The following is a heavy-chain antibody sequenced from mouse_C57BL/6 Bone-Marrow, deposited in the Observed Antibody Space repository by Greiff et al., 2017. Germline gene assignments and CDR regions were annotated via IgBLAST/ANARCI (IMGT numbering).Heavy chain of an antibody. J-gene: IGHJ3*01. V-gene: IGHV1-81*01. CDR2: IYPRSGNT. D-gene: IGHD2-3*01. CDR3: ARSGMIEGAWFAY. CDR1: GYTFTSYG. Sequence: QVHVKQSGAELARPGASVKLSCKASGYTFTSYGISWVKQRTGQGLEWIGEIYPRSGNTYYNEKFKGKATLTADKSSSTAYMGLRSLTSADSAVYFCARSGMIEGAWFAYWGQGTLVTVSA.